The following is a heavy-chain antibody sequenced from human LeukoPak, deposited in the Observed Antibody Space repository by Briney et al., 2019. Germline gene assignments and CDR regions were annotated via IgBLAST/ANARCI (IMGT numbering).Heavy chain of an antibody. V-gene: IGHV4-30-4*01. CDR1: GGPISSGDYS. D-gene: IGHD2-15*01. CDR2: IYYSGST. J-gene: IGHJ4*02. CDR3: ARVVAAALAFDY. Sequence: SETLSLTCTVSGGPISSGDYSWSWIRQPPGKGLEWIGYIYYSGSTYYNPSLKSRVTISVDTSKNQFSLKLSSVTAADTAVYYCARVVAAALAFDYWGQGTLVTVSS.